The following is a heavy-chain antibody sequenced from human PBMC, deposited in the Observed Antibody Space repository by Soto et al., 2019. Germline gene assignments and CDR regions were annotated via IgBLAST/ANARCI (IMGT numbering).Heavy chain of an antibody. J-gene: IGHJ3*02. V-gene: IGHV3-23*01. CDR1: GFTFSSYT. CDR3: AKPLYYYGSGSAFDI. D-gene: IGHD3-10*01. CDR2: IVGGGGST. Sequence: EEQLLESGGGLVQSGGSLRLSCAASGFTFSSYTMIWARQAPGKGLEWVSAIVGGGGSTYYADSVKGRFTISRDNSKNTLYLQMGSLRPEDTAVYYCAKPLYYYGSGSAFDIWGQGKMVTVSS.